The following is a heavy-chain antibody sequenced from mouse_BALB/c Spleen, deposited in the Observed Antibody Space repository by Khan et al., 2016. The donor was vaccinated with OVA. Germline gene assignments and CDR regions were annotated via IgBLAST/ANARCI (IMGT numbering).Heavy chain of an antibody. V-gene: IGHV1S135*01. CDR2: IDPFNADT. D-gene: IGHD1-1*01. Sequence: VQLQQPGPELLKPGASVKISCKASGYSFTSYYMHWMKQSHGKSFEWIGFIDPFNADTDYNQKFKCKATLTVDKSSNTAYMHLTSLTSEDSAVYCCAREKFTCWGQGTLITVSA. J-gene: IGHJ3*01. CDR3: AREKFTC. CDR1: GYSFTSYY.